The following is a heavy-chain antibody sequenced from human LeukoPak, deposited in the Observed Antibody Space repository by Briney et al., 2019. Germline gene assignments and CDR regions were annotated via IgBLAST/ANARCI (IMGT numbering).Heavy chain of an antibody. D-gene: IGHD2-2*02. CDR2: ISYDGSNK. CDR1: GFTFSSYA. J-gene: IGHJ3*02. Sequence: GGSLRLSCAASGFTFSSYATHWVRQAPGKGLEWVAVISYDGSNKYYADSVKGRFTISRDNSKNTLYLQMNSLRAEDTAVYYCARDLYVVVPAAISSAFDIWGQGTMVTVSS. V-gene: IGHV3-30*01. CDR3: ARDLYVVVPAAISSAFDI.